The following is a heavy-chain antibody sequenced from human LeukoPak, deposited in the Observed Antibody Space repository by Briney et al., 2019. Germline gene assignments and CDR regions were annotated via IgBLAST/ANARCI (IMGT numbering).Heavy chain of an antibody. J-gene: IGHJ4*02. CDR1: GYTFTDYY. D-gene: IGHD7-27*01. CDR2: INPSSGGT. V-gene: IGHV1-2*02. Sequence: ASVKVSCKASGYTFTDYYIHWVRQAPGQGLEWMGWINPSSGGTAYAQKFQGRVTMTTDTSISTAYMELSRLRSDDTAVYYCARDEATGFVYYWGQGTLVTVSS. CDR3: ARDEATGFVYY.